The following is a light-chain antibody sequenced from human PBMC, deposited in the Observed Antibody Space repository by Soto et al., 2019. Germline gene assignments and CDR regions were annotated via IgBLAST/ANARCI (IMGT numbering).Light chain of an antibody. CDR2: DAS. J-gene: IGKJ4*01. Sequence: EIVLTQSPATLSLSPGERATLSCRASQSVSSYLAWYQQKPGRAPRLLIYDASNRATGIPARFSGSGSGTDFTLTISSLEPEDFAVYYCQQRSNWPPTFGGGTKVAIK. V-gene: IGKV3-11*01. CDR1: QSVSSY. CDR3: QQRSNWPPT.